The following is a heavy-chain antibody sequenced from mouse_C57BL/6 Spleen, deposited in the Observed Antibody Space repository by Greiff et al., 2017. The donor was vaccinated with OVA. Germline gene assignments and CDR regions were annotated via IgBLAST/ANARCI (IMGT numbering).Heavy chain of an antibody. CDR1: GYSITSGYY. J-gene: IGHJ3*01. CDR3: ARGELGPFAY. D-gene: IGHD4-1*01. V-gene: IGHV3-6*01. CDR2: ISYDGSN. Sequence: EVHLVESGPSLVKPSQSLSLTCSVTGYSITSGYYWNWIRQFPGNKLEWMGYISYDGSNNYNPSLKNRISITRDTSKNQFFLKLNSVTTEDTATYYCARGELGPFAYWGQGTLVTVSA.